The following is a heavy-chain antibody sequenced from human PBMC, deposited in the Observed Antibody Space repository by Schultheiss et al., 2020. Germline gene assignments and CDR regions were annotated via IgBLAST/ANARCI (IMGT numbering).Heavy chain of an antibody. D-gene: IGHD2-2*01. CDR1: GYTFTGYY. Sequence: ASVKVSCKASGYTFTGYYMHWVRQAPGQGLEWMGWINPSGGSTSYAQKFQGRVTMTRDTSTSTVYMELSSLRSEDTAVYYCARLYCSSASCYQSYGLDVWGQGTTVTVSS. V-gene: IGHV1-46*01. J-gene: IGHJ6*02. CDR3: ARLYCSSASCYQSYGLDV. CDR2: INPSGGST.